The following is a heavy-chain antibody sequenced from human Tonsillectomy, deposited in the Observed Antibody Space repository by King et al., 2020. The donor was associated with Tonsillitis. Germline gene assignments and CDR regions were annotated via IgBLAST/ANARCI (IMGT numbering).Heavy chain of an antibody. J-gene: IGHJ3*02. CDR1: GFTFSNYG. CDR3: ARPIFGVVSGAFDI. Sequence: VQLVESGGGVVQPGRSLRLSCAASGFTFSNYGMHWVRQAPGKGLEWVAVISYYGSNKYYADSVKGRFTISRDNSKNTLYLQMNSLRAEDTAVYYCARPIFGVVSGAFDIWGQGTVVTVSS. CDR2: ISYYGSNK. D-gene: IGHD3-3*01. V-gene: IGHV3-30*03.